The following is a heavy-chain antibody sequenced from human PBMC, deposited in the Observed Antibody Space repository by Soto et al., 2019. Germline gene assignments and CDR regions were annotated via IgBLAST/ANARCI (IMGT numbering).Heavy chain of an antibody. CDR2: INSDGSST. D-gene: IGHD6-13*01. Sequence: PVGSLRLSGAASGFTFSSYWMHWVRQAPGKGLVWVSRINSDGSSTSYADSVKGRFTISRDNAENTLYRQMNSLRAEDTAVYYCARDGSVAAAGTGVNYYYYYGMDVWGQGTTVTVSS. V-gene: IGHV3-74*01. J-gene: IGHJ6*02. CDR1: GFTFSSYW. CDR3: ARDGSVAAAGTGVNYYYYYGMDV.